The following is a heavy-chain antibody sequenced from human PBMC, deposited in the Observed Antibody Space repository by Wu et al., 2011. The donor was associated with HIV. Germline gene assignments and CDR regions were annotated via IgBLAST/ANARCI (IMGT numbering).Heavy chain of an antibody. CDR2: LIPNSGTT. Sequence: QVQLVQSGAEVKKPGSSVKVSCKSSGGTFNNYAISWVRQAPGQGLEWMGGLIPNSGTTNYARKFQGRFTVTADTSTTTVHMELRSLRSEDTAVYFCARSGEAAAYYYYYMNVWGKGTTVTISS. CDR1: GGTFNNYA. CDR3: ARSGEAAAYYYYYMNV. J-gene: IGHJ6*03. V-gene: IGHV1-69*14. D-gene: IGHD2-2*01.